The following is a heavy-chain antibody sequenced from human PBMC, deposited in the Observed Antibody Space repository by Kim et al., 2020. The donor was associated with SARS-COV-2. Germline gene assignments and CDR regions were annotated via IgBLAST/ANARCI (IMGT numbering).Heavy chain of an antibody. J-gene: IGHJ6*02. D-gene: IGHD6-6*01. CDR2: IYYSGST. CDR1: GGSVSSGSYY. Sequence: SETLSLTCTVSGGSVSSGSYYWSWIRQPPGNGLEWIGYIYYSGSTNYNPSLKSRVTISVDTSKNQFSLKLSSVTAADTAVYYCARDRHYYGMDVWGQGTTVTVSS. V-gene: IGHV4-61*01. CDR3: ARDRHYYGMDV.